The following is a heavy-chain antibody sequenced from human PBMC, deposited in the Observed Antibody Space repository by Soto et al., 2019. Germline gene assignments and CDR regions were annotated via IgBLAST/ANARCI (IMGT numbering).Heavy chain of an antibody. CDR2: IYHSGST. V-gene: IGHV4-31*03. D-gene: IGHD6-13*01. Sequence: PSETLSLTCTVSGGSISNGAYYWNWIRQRPGKGLEWIGYIYHSGSTYYNPSLKSRVIMSVDTSKNQLSLKLSSVTAADTAVYYSARLKGGAAGNFDYWGQGTLVTVSS. CDR3: ARLKGGAAGNFDY. J-gene: IGHJ4*02. CDR1: GGSISNGAYY.